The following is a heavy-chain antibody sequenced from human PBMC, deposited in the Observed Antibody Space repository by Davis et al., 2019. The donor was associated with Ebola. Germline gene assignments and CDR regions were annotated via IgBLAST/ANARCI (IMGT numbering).Heavy chain of an antibody. J-gene: IGHJ4*02. CDR1: GGSFSGYY. CDR3: ARARITIFGVVIDY. D-gene: IGHD3-3*01. V-gene: IGHV4-34*01. CDR2: INHSGST. Sequence: PGGSLRLSCAVYGGSFSGYYWSWIRQPPGKGLEWIGEINHSGSTNYNPSLKSRVTISVDTSKNQFSLKLSSVTAADTAVYYCARARITIFGVVIDYWGQGTLVTVSS.